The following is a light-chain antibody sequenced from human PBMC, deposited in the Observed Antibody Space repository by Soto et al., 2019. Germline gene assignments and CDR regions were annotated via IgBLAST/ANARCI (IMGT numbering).Light chain of an antibody. V-gene: IGKV1-9*01. CDR2: AAS. CDR3: QQLNSYIT. CDR1: QVISNY. Sequence: DIQLTQSPSFLSASVGDRVTITCRASQVISNYLAWYQQKPGKAPKLLIYAASTLQNGVPSRFSGSGSGIEFTLTIGSLQPEDFATYYCQQLNSYITFGQGTRLEIK. J-gene: IGKJ5*01.